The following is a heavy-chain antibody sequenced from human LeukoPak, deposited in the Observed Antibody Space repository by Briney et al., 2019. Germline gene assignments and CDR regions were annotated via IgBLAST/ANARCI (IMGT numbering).Heavy chain of an antibody. CDR3: TRELAVAGTWFDP. CDR1: GFTFSSYW. V-gene: IGHV3-74*01. J-gene: IGHJ5*02. CDR2: IQSDGSTT. D-gene: IGHD6-19*01. Sequence: PGESLRLSCAASGFTFSSYWMHWVRQAPGKGLVWVSRIQSDGSTTNYAASVKGRFTISRDNAKNTLYLQMNSLRAEDTAVYYCTRELAVAGTWFDPWGQGTLVTVSS.